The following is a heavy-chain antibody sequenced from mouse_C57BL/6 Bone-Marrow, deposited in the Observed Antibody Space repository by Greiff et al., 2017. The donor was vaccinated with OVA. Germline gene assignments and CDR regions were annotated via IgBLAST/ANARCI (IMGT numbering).Heavy chain of an antibody. V-gene: IGHV1-66*01. CDR2: IYPGSGNT. D-gene: IGHD1-1*01. CDR1: GYSFTSYY. CDR3: ARLDYGSSYGYFDV. Sequence: VKLMESGPELVKPGASVKISCKASGYSFTSYYIHWVKQRPGQGLEWIGWIYPGSGNTKYNEKFKGKATLTADTSSSTAYMQLSSLTSEDSAVYYCARLDYGSSYGYFDVWGTGTTVTVSS. J-gene: IGHJ1*03.